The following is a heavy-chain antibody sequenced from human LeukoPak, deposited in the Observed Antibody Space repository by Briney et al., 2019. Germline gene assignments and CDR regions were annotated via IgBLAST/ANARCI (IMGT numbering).Heavy chain of an antibody. CDR1: GYSFTSYW. V-gene: IGHV5-51*01. J-gene: IGHJ4*02. CDR2: IYPGDSDT. CDR3: ARSYGSGSYYFDY. D-gene: IGHD3-10*01. Sequence: GESLKISCKGSGYSFTSYWIGWVRQVPGKGLEWMGIIYPGDSDTRYSPSFQGQVTISADKSISTAYPQWSSLKASDTAMYYCARSYGSGSYYFDYWGQGTLVTVSS.